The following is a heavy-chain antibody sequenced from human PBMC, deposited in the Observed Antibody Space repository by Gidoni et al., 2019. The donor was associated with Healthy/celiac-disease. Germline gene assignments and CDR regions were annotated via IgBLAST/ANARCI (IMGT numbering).Heavy chain of an antibody. CDR1: GFTFSCYA. CDR2: SSGSGGST. V-gene: IGHV3-23*01. J-gene: IGHJ6*03. D-gene: IGHD6-13*01. Sequence: EVHLLASGGGLVQPGGSLRLACAASGFTFSCYAMSWVRQAPGKGLEWVSASSGSGGSTYYAESGKGRFTSSRDNSKNTLDLQMNSLRAEDTAVYYCARHGGYSSSWYGGRYYYYYMDVWGKGTTVTVSS. CDR3: ARHGGYSSSWYGGRYYYYYMDV.